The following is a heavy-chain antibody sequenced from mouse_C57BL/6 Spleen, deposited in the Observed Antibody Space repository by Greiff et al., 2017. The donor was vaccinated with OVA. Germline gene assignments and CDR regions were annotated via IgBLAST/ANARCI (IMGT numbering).Heavy chain of an antibody. CDR2: LNPSTGGT. CDR3: ARWPPYAMDY. J-gene: IGHJ4*01. Sequence: VQLKESGPELVKPGASVKISCKASGYSFTGYYMNWVKQSPEKSLEWIGELNPSTGGTTYNQKFKAKATLTVDKASSTAYMQLKSLTSEDSAVYYCARWPPYAMDYWGQGTSVTVSS. V-gene: IGHV1-42*01. CDR1: GYSFTGYY.